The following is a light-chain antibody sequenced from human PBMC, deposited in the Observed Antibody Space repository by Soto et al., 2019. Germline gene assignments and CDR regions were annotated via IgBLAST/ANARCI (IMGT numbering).Light chain of an antibody. CDR3: KSYAGSNTYV. V-gene: IGLV2-8*01. CDR1: KNDIVVYDF. Sequence: QSALTQPPSASGSPGQSVTISCTGTKNDIVVYDFVSWYQHHPGKAPRLIIYEVVQRPSGVPDRFSGSKSGNTASLTVSGLQAADEADYFCKSYAGSNTYVFGSGTKVTLL. CDR2: EVV. J-gene: IGLJ1*01.